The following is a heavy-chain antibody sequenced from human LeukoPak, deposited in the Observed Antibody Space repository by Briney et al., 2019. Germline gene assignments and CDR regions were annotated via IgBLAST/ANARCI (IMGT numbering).Heavy chain of an antibody. V-gene: IGHV1-24*01. CDR1: GYTLTELS. Sequence: WASVKVSCKVSGYTLTELSMHWVRQAPGKGLEWMGGFDPEDGETICAQKFQGRVTKTEDTSTDTAYMELSSLRSEDTAVYYCATGVLMVYAMDYWGQGTLVTVSS. CDR3: ATGVLMVYAMDY. D-gene: IGHD2-8*01. J-gene: IGHJ4*02. CDR2: FDPEDGET.